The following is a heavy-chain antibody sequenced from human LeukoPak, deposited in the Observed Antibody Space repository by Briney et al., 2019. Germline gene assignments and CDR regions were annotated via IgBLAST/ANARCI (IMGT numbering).Heavy chain of an antibody. CDR3: ARANFVVVTAIRSSGFDY. V-gene: IGHV1-2*02. D-gene: IGHD2-21*02. Sequence: AAVKVSCKASIYTLIGYYMHWVRQAPGQGLEWMGWINPNSGGTNYAQKFQGRVTMTRDTSISTAYMELSRLRSDDTAVYYCARANFVVVTAIRSSGFDYWGQGTLVTVSS. CDR1: IYTLIGYY. J-gene: IGHJ4*02. CDR2: INPNSGGT.